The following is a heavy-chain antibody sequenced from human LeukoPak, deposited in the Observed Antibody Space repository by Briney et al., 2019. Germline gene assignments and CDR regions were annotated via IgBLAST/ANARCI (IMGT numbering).Heavy chain of an antibody. CDR1: GFTFSSYA. V-gene: IGHV3-48*04. D-gene: IGHD5-18*01. J-gene: IGHJ4*02. CDR3: TTGTWIQLWLADY. CDR2: ITNRGSGSTI. Sequence: QPGGSLRLSCAASGFTFSSYAMNWVRQAPGKGLEWVSYITNRGSGSTIYYAGSVKGRFTVSRDDAKNSLYLQMNSLRVEDTALYYCTTGTWIQLWLADYWGQGTLVTVSS.